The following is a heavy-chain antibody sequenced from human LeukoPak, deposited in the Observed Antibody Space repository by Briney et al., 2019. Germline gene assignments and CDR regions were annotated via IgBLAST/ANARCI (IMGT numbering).Heavy chain of an antibody. J-gene: IGHJ4*02. CDR3: TRDFDFSSAI. Sequence: GGSLRLSCAASGFTFSSYWMHWVRQAPGKGLVWVSRISPDGSTTGHADSVKGRFTTSRDNAKNTLFLQMNSLRAEDTAVYYCTRDFDFSSAIWGQGTMVTVSS. CDR1: GFTFSSYW. V-gene: IGHV3-74*01. CDR2: ISPDGSTT. D-gene: IGHD3-3*01.